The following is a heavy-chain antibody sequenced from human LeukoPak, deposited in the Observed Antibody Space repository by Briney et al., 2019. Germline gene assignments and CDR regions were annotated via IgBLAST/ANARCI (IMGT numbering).Heavy chain of an antibody. J-gene: IGHJ4*02. CDR3: AARISGTYYFDY. CDR1: GGSISSGGYY. D-gene: IGHD1-7*01. CDR2: IYYSGST. Sequence: SQTLSLTCTASGGSISSGGYYWSWIRQHPGKGLEWIGYIYYSGSTYDNPSLRSRVTISVDTSKNQFSLKLSSVTAADTAVYYCAARISGTYYFDYWGQGTLVTVSS. V-gene: IGHV4-30-4*08.